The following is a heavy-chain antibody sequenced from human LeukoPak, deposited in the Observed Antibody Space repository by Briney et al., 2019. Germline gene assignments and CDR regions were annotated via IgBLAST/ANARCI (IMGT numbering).Heavy chain of an antibody. Sequence: SETLSLTCAVYGGSFSGYYWSWIRQPPGKGLEWIGEINHSGSTNYNPSLKSRVTISVDTSKNQFSLKLSSVTAADTAVYYCARLLPPYSSGWYGVGYFDYWGQGTLVTVSS. J-gene: IGHJ4*02. D-gene: IGHD6-19*01. CDR1: GGSFSGYY. CDR3: ARLLPPYSSGWYGVGYFDY. V-gene: IGHV4-34*01. CDR2: INHSGST.